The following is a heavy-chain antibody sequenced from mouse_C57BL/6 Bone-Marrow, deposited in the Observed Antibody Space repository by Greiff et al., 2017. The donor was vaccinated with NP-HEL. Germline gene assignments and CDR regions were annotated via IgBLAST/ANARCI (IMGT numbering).Heavy chain of an antibody. CDR3: ARDDGYYAWVDY. Sequence: VQLQQSGAELMKPGASVKLSCKAPGYTFTGYWIEWVKQRPGHGLEWIGEILPGSGSTNYNEKFKGKATFTADTSANTAYMQLSSLTTEDTAIYSFARDDGYYAWVDYWGQGTVVTVSA. J-gene: IGHJ3*01. D-gene: IGHD2-3*01. V-gene: IGHV1-9*01. CDR1: GYTFTGYW. CDR2: ILPGSGST.